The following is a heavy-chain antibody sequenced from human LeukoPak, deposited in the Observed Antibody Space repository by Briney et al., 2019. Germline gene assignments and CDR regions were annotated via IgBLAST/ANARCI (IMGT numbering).Heavy chain of an antibody. J-gene: IGHJ6*03. CDR1: GFTFSSYS. CDR3: ARDGIYLDV. V-gene: IGHV3-48*01. CDR2: ISSSSTI. D-gene: IGHD1-1*01. Sequence: PGGSLRLSCAASGFTFSSYSMNWVRQAPGKGLEWVSYISSSSTIYYADSVKGRFTISRDNAKNSLYLQMNSLRAEDTAVYYCARDGIYLDVWGKGTTVTVSS.